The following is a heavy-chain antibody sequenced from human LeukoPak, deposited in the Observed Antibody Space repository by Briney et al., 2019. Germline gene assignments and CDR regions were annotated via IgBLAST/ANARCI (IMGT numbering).Heavy chain of an antibody. CDR1: GFTFSSYW. V-gene: IGHV3-7*01. CDR3: ARSGYEFFFDY. J-gene: IGHJ4*02. Sequence: PGGSLRLSCAASGFTFSSYWMSWVRQAPGKGLEWVANIKQDGSEKYYVDSVKGRFTISRDNAKNSLYLQMNSLRAGDTAVYYCARSGYEFFFDYWGQGTLVTVSS. D-gene: IGHD5-12*01. CDR2: IKQDGSEK.